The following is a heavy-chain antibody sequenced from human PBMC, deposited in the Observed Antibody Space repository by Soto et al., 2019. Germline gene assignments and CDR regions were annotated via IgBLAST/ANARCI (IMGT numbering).Heavy chain of an antibody. V-gene: IGHV4-31*03. J-gene: IGHJ5*02. CDR3: ARSVFP. Sequence: QVQLQESGPGLVKPSQTLSLTCTVSGGSISSGGYYWNWIRPHPGKGLEWIGYIYYIGSTFYNPSLSSRVTLSLATFKNHSSLKLSSVTAPDTAVYYCARSVFPWGQGTLVTVSS. CDR1: GGSISSGGYY. CDR2: IYYIGST.